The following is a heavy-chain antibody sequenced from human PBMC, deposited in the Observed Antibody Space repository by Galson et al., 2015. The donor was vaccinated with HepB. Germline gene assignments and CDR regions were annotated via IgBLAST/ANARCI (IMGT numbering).Heavy chain of an antibody. CDR3: TTGLRYFDWLA. CDR1: GFTFSNAW. CDR2: IKSKTDGGTT. V-gene: IGHV3-15*07. Sequence: SLRLSCAASGFTFSNAWMNWVRQAPGKGLEWVGRIKSKTDGGTTDYAAPVKGRFTISRDDSKNTLYLQTNSLKTEDTAVYYCTTGLRYFDWLAWGQGTLVTVSS. J-gene: IGHJ5*02. D-gene: IGHD3-9*01.